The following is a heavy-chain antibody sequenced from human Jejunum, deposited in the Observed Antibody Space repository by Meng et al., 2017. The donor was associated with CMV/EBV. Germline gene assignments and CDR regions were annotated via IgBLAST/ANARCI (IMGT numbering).Heavy chain of an antibody. CDR3: ARELPATWEPFDY. V-gene: IGHV3-48*03. J-gene: IGHJ4*02. CDR1: GFTCSAYE. D-gene: IGHD1-26*01. CDR2: INFGASNI. Sequence: ASGFTCSAYEFDWVRQAPGKGLEWLAHINFGASNIYYADSIKGRFTISRDDAKSSLYLDMSSLRADDTAVYYCARELPATWEPFDYWGRGTLVTVSS.